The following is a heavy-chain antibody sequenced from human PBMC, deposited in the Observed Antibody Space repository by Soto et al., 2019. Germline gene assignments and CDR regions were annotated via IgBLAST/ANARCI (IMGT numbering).Heavy chain of an antibody. V-gene: IGHV3-9*01. CDR2: ISWNSGRI. D-gene: IGHD6-13*01. J-gene: IGHJ4*02. CDR1: GFIFDDYA. CDR3: AKGMYSSSWYPFDY. Sequence: EVQLVESGGGLVQPGRSLRLSCAASGFIFDDYAMLWVRQAPGNGLEWVSGISWNSGRIGYADSVKGRFTISRDNAKNSLYLQMNSLRAEDTALYYCAKGMYSSSWYPFDYWGQGTLVTVSS.